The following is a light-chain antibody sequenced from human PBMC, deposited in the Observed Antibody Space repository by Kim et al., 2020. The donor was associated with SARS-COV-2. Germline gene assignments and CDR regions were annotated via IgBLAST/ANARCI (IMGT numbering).Light chain of an antibody. V-gene: IGKV1-5*03. CDR3: QQYNVFPFS. J-gene: IGKJ2*03. CDR1: QSISSW. Sequence: DIQMTQSPSTLSASVGDRITITCRASQSISSWLAWYQQKAGNAPKLLIYQASNLESGVPSRFSGSGSGTEFSLTISSLQPDDFATYYCQQYNVFPFSFGQGTKLEI. CDR2: QAS.